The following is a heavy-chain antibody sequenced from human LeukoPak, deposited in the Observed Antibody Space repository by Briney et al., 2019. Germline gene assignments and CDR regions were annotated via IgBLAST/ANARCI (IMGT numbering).Heavy chain of an antibody. J-gene: IGHJ6*02. CDR3: ARGTSPVRYYYYGMDV. CDR1: GFTFSSYA. D-gene: IGHD3-10*01. V-gene: IGHV3-64*01. Sequence: GGSLRVSCAASGFTFSSYAMHWVRQAPGKGLEYVSAISSNGGSTYYANSVKGRFTISRDNSKNTLYLQMGSLRAEDMAVYYCARGTSPVRYYYYGMDVWGQGTTVTVSS. CDR2: ISSNGGST.